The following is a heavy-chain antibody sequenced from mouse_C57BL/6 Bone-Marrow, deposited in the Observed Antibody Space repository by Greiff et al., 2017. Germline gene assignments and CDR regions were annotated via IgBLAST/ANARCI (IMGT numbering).Heavy chain of an antibody. D-gene: IGHD1-1*01. CDR2: IYPRSGNT. CDR3: ARGMGDHYGSSYGY. V-gene: IGHV1-81*01. CDR1: GYTFTSYG. Sequence: QVQLQQSGAELARPGASVKLSCKASGYTFTSYGISWVKQRPGQGLEWIGEIYPRSGNTYYNEKFKGKATLTADKSSSTAYMELRSLTSEDSAVYFCARGMGDHYGSSYGYWGQGTTLTVSS. J-gene: IGHJ2*01.